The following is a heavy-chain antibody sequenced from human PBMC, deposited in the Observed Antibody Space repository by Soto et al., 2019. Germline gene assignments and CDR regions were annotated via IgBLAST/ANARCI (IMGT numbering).Heavy chain of an antibody. V-gene: IGHV1-69*13. CDR3: ARDRGLMTVPYYNKDVDV. CDR1: GGAFSKYA. Sequence: SVKVSCKASGGAFSKYAITWVRQAPGQGLEWMGGIIPMFATTDYAQKFQGRVTITADESTSTAYMELSRLTSDDTAVYYCARDRGLMTVPYYNKDVDVWGQGTTVTVSS. J-gene: IGHJ6*02. CDR2: IIPMFATT. D-gene: IGHD3-10*01.